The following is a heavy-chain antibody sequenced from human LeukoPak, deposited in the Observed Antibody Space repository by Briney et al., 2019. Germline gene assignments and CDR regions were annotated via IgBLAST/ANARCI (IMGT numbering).Heavy chain of an antibody. CDR1: GGSISSYY. CDR2: IYTSGST. Sequence: SETLSLTCTVSGGSISSYYWSWIRQPAGKGLEWIGRIYTSGSTDYNPSLKSRVTMSVDTSKNQFSLKLSSVTAADTAVYYCARDIGYYDSSGYYPYLDYWGQGTLVTVSS. V-gene: IGHV4-4*07. D-gene: IGHD3-22*01. CDR3: ARDIGYYDSSGYYPYLDY. J-gene: IGHJ4*02.